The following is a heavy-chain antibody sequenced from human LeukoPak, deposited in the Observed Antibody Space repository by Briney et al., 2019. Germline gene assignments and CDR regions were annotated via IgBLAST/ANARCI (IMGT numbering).Heavy chain of an antibody. CDR1: GDSVGIDSW. V-gene: IGHV4-31*11. CDR2: IYYSGST. J-gene: IGHJ3*02. Sequence: SETLSLTCDVSGDSVGIDSWWSWVRQSPGKGLEWIGYIYYSGSTYYNPSLKSRVTISVDTSKNQFSLRLSSVTAADTAVYYCAREQWLVHNAFDIWGQGTMVTVSS. D-gene: IGHD6-19*01. CDR3: AREQWLVHNAFDI.